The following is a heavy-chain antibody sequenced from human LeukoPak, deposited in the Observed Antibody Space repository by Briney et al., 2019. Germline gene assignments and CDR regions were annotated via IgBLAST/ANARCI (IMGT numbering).Heavy chain of an antibody. CDR3: AKDPTWDYSINYDY. CDR2: ISGSGGST. CDR1: GFTFSSSA. D-gene: IGHD4-11*01. V-gene: IGHV3-23*01. J-gene: IGHJ4*02. Sequence: GGSLRLSCAASGFTFSSSAMSWVRQAPGKGLEWVSAISGSGGSTYYADSVKGRFTISRDNSKNTLYLQMNSLRAEDTAVYYCAKDPTWDYSINYDYWGQGTLVTVSS.